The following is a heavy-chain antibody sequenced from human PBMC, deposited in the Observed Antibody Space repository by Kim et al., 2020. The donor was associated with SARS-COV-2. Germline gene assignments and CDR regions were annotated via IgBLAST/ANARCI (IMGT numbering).Heavy chain of an antibody. CDR3: ARVSSGSSSGYWFDP. J-gene: IGHJ5*02. V-gene: IGHV3-11*01. Sequence: ADSVKGRFSITSDNAQNSLYLQMNRLRAEDTAVYYCARVSSGSSSGYWFDPWGQGTLVTVSS. D-gene: IGHD6-13*01.